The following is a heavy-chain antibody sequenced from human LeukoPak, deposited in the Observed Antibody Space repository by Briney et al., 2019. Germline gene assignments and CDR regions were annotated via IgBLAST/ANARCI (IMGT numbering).Heavy chain of an antibody. V-gene: IGHV4-39*07. Sequence: PSETLSLTCTVSGDSISSSTYYWGWIRQPPGKGLEWIGSIYYSGTTYYNPSLKSRVTISVDTSKNQFSLKLSSVTAADTAVYYCARDGTQYDILTGFNYWGQGTLVTVSS. J-gene: IGHJ4*02. CDR1: GDSISSSTYY. CDR2: IYYSGTT. CDR3: ARDGTQYDILTGFNY. D-gene: IGHD3-9*01.